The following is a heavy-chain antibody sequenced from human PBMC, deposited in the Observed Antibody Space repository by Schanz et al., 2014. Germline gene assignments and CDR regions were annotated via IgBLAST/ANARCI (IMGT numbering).Heavy chain of an antibody. D-gene: IGHD2-8*01. CDR3: AKWEDIVPEPEPMRGWFDS. J-gene: IGHJ5*01. CDR1: GFNFYTSA. V-gene: IGHV3-23*04. Sequence: AQLVESGGGVVQPGRSLRLSCVASGFNFYTSAMTWVRQAPGKGLEWVSVISARGEVSKYSDSVKGRFIVSRDNSRATLFLQMDSLRAADTAFYYCAKWEDIVPEPEPMRGWFDSWGQGILVTVSS. CDR2: ISARGEVS.